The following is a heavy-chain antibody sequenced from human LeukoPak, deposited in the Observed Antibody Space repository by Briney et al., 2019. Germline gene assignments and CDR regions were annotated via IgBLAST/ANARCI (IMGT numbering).Heavy chain of an antibody. Sequence: RASVKVSYKASGYTFTSYDINWVRQATGQGLEWMGWMNPNSGNTGYAQKFQGRVTMTRDTSTSTVYMELSSLRSEDTAVYYCARGGFLEWLSTFDCWGQGTLVTVSS. CDR2: MNPNSGNT. D-gene: IGHD3-3*01. CDR3: ARGGFLEWLSTFDC. V-gene: IGHV1-8*01. J-gene: IGHJ4*02. CDR1: GYTFTSYD.